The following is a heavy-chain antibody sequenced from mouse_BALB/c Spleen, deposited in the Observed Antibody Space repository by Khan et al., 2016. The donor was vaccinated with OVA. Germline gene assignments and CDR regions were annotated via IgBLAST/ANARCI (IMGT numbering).Heavy chain of an antibody. Sequence: EVELVESGGGLVQPGGSLKLSCAASGFTFSSYGMSWVRQTPDKRLELVATINSNGGCTYYPDSVKGRFTISRDNAKNTLYLQMSSLKTEDTAMDYCARRARTINWGQGTTLTVSS. V-gene: IGHV5-6-3*01. CDR1: GFTFSSYG. CDR2: INSNGGCT. D-gene: IGHD3-3*01. CDR3: ARRARTIN. J-gene: IGHJ2*01.